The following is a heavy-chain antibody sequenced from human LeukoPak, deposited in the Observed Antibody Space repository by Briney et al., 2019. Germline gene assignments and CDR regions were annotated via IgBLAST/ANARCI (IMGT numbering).Heavy chain of an antibody. D-gene: IGHD6-19*01. J-gene: IGHJ4*02. V-gene: IGHV3-66*01. CDR3: ATRAVAAPY. Sequence: PGGSLRLSCAASGFTVGNNHMNWVRQAPGKGLEWVSLIYSGGNTQYADSVKGRFIIFRDSSKNTLYLQMDSLRVGDTAVYYCATRAVAAPYWGQGTLVTVSS. CDR2: IYSGGNT. CDR1: GFTVGNNH.